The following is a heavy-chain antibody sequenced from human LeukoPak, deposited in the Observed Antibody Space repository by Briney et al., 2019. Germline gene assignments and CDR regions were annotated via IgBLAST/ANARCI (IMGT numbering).Heavy chain of an antibody. D-gene: IGHD2-15*01. CDR1: GFTFRNYG. J-gene: IGHJ4*02. CDR3: AKSPVSSCRGSFCYPFDY. Sequence: PGGTLRLSCAASGFTFRNYGMNWVRQAPGKGLEWVSAISGSGGSTYYADSVKGRFTISRDNSKNTLYLQMNTLRAEDTAVYFCAKSPVSSCRGSFCYPFDYWGQGNLVTVSS. V-gene: IGHV3-23*01. CDR2: ISGSGGST.